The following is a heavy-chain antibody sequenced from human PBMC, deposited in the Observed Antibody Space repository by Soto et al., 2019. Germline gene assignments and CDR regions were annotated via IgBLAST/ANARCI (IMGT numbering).Heavy chain of an antibody. Sequence: ASVKVSCKASGYTFTSYAMHWVRQAPGQRLEWMGWINAGNGNTKYSQKFQGRVTITRDTSASTAYMELSSLRSEDTAVYYCARACGGDCYSVAEYFQHWGQGTLVTVSS. CDR1: GYTFTSYA. J-gene: IGHJ1*01. V-gene: IGHV1-3*01. CDR3: ARACGGDCYSVAEYFQH. CDR2: INAGNGNT. D-gene: IGHD2-21*02.